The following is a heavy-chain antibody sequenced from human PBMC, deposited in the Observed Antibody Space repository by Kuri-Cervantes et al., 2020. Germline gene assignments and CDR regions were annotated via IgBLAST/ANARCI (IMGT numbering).Heavy chain of an antibody. CDR3: ARDDVGWFDP. V-gene: IGHV3-33*08. Sequence: GGSLRLSCAASGFTFSDYYWSWVRQAPGKGLEWVAVIWYDGSNKYYADSVKGRFTISRDNAKNSLYLQMNSLRAEDTAVYYCARDDVGWFDPWGQGTLVTVSS. J-gene: IGHJ5*02. CDR2: IWYDGSNK. CDR1: GFTFSDYY.